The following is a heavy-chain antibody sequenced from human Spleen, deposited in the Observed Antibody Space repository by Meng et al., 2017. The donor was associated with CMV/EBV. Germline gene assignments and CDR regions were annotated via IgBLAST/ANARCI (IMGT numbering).Heavy chain of an antibody. CDR3: ARARCSSTNCYGGRSSGWAFEYYFDY. D-gene: IGHD2-2*01. CDR1: GGSISSSSYY. CDR2: IYYSGNT. J-gene: IGHJ4*02. Sequence: SETLSLTCIVSGGSISSSSYYWGWIRQPPGKGLEWIGSIYYSGNTYYNPSLKSRVTISVDTSKNQLSLRLSSVTAADTAVYYCARARCSSTNCYGGRSSGWAFEYYFDYWGQGTLVTVSS. V-gene: IGHV4-39*07.